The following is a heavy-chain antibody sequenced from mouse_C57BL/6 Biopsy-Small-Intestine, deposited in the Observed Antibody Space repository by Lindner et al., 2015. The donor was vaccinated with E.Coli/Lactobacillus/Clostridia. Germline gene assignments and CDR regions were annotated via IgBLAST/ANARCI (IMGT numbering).Heavy chain of an antibody. D-gene: IGHD1-1*01. CDR3: ARHHYGSTWYFDV. V-gene: IGHV1-19*01. J-gene: IGHJ1*03. CDR2: ITPSNGGT. Sequence: VQLQESGPMLVKPGASVKMSCKASGYTFTDYYMNWVKQSHGKSLEWIGVITPSNGGTSYNQKFKDKATLTVDKSSSTAYMELNSLTSEDSAVYYCARHHYGSTWYFDVWGRGTTVTVSS. CDR1: GYTFTDYY.